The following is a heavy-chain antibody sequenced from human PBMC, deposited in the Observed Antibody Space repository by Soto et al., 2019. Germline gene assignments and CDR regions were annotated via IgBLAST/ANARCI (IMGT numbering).Heavy chain of an antibody. CDR2: IYWDDDK. CDR3: AHSLGPRRDRYYFDY. V-gene: IGHV2-5*02. Sequence: SGPTLVKPTQTLTLTCTFSGFSLSTSGVGGGWIRQPPGKALEWLALIYWDDDKRYSPSLKSRLTITKDTSKNQVVLTMTNMDPVDTATYYCAHSLGPRRDRYYFDYWGQGTLVTVSS. J-gene: IGHJ4*02. CDR1: GFSLSTSGVG. D-gene: IGHD7-27*01.